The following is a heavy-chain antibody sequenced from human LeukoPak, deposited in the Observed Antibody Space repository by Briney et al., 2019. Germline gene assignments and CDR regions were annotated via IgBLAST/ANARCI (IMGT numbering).Heavy chain of an antibody. CDR3: ARGASTSSWPAATYYYYMDV. D-gene: IGHD2-2*01. Sequence: PSETLSLTCTVSGGSISSGSYYWSWIRQPAGKGLEWIGYIYYSGSTNYNPSLKSRVTISVDTSKNQFSLKLSSVTAADTAVYYCARGASTSSWPAATYYYYMDVWGKGTTVTVSS. V-gene: IGHV4-61*10. CDR1: GGSISSGSYY. J-gene: IGHJ6*03. CDR2: IYYSGST.